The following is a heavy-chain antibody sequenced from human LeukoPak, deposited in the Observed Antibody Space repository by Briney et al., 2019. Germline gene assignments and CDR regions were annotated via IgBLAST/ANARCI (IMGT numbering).Heavy chain of an antibody. CDR2: ISSSSSYI. J-gene: IGHJ4*02. Sequence: GGSLRLSCAASGFTFSSYWMHWVRQAPGKGLVWVSSISSSSSYIYYADSVKGRFTISRDNAKNSLYLQMNSLRAEDTAVYYCATCYDFWSGYDYWGQGTLVTVSS. D-gene: IGHD3-3*01. CDR3: ATCYDFWSGYDY. V-gene: IGHV3-21*01. CDR1: GFTFSSYW.